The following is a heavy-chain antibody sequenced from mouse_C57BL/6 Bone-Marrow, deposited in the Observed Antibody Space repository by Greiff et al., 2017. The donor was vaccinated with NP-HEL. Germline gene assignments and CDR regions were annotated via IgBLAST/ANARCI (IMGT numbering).Heavy chain of an antibody. Sequence: EVQLVESGGGLVQPGGSMKLSCVASGFTFSNYWMNWVRQSPEKGLEWVAQIRLKSDNYATHYAESVKGRFTISRDDSKSSVYLQMNNLRAEDTGIYYCTDYGSSYLGAMDYWGQGTSVTVSS. CDR1: GFTFSNYW. CDR3: TDYGSSYLGAMDY. D-gene: IGHD1-1*01. J-gene: IGHJ4*01. V-gene: IGHV6-3*01. CDR2: IRLKSDNYAT.